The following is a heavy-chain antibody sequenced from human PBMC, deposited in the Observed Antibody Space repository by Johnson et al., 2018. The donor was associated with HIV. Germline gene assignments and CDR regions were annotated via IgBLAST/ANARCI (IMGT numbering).Heavy chain of an antibody. CDR2: IYSGGST. CDR3: AKDWDVVVTADDAFDI. J-gene: IGHJ3*02. V-gene: IGHV3-66*01. CDR1: GFTVSSNY. D-gene: IGHD2-21*02. Sequence: VQLVESGGGLVQPGGSLRLSCAASGFTVSSNYMSWVRQAPGKGLEWVSVIYSGGSTYYADSVKGRFTISRDNSKNTLYLQMNSRRAEDTAVYYCAKDWDVVVTADDAFDIWGQGTMVTVSS.